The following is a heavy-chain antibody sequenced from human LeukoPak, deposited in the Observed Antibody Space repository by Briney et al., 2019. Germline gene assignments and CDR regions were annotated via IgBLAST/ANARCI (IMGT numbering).Heavy chain of an antibody. D-gene: IGHD3-10*01. CDR1: GGSISSGSYY. Sequence: SQTLSLTCTVSGGSISSGSYYWSWIRQPAGKGLEWIGRIYTSGSTNYNPSLKSRVTISVDTSKNQFSLKLSSVTAADTAVYYCARGANYYGSGSYSLYYYYMDAWGKGTTVTVSS. J-gene: IGHJ6*03. V-gene: IGHV4-61*02. CDR2: IYTSGST. CDR3: ARGANYYGSGSYSLYYYYMDA.